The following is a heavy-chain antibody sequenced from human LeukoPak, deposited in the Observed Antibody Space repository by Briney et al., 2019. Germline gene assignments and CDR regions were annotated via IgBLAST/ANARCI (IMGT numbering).Heavy chain of an antibody. CDR1: GFTFSDYY. V-gene: IGHV3-11*04. J-gene: IGHJ4*02. CDR3: AKDSGAGITIFGRFDY. D-gene: IGHD3-3*01. Sequence: SGGSLRLSCAASGFTFSDYYMSWIRQAPGKGLEWVSYISSSGSIIYYADSVKGRFTISRDNAKNSMYLQMNSLRAEDTAVYYCAKDSGAGITIFGRFDYWGQGTLVTVSS. CDR2: ISSSGSII.